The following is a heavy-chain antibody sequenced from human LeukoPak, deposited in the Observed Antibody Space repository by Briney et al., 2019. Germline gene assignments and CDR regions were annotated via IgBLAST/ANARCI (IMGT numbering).Heavy chain of an antibody. J-gene: IGHJ4*02. CDR2: ISWNSGSL. D-gene: IGHD3-9*01. CDR3: AKDDYDILTGSGGFDY. CDR1: GFTFDDYA. Sequence: GGSLRLSCAASGFTFDDYALHWVRQAPGKGPEWVSGISWNSGSLGYADSVKGRFTISRDNAKNSLYLQMNSLRAEDTALYYCAKDDYDILTGSGGFDYWGQGTLVTVSS. V-gene: IGHV3-9*01.